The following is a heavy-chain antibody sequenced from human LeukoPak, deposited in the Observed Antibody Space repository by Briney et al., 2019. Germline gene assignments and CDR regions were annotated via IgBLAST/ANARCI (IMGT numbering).Heavy chain of an antibody. CDR2: INPHSGGT. V-gene: IGHV1-2*02. D-gene: IGHD3-22*01. J-gene: IGHJ4*02. CDR3: ASNTGTSGYYPFDY. CDR1: GYTFTDYY. Sequence: ASVKVSCKASGYTFTDYYMHWVRQAPGQGLEWMGWINPHSGGTDHAQKFQGRVTMTRDTSISTAYMELSRLRSDDTAVYYCASNTGTSGYYPFDYWGQGTLVTVSS.